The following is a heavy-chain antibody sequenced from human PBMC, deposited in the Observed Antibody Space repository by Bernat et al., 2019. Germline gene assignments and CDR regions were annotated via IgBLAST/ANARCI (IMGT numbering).Heavy chain of an antibody. CDR3: AGVVVVAATALYYFDY. V-gene: IGHV4-34*01. Sequence: QVQLQQWGAGLLKPSETLSLTCAVDGASFSGYYWSWIRQPPGKGLEWIGEINHSGSTNYNPSLKSRVTISVDTSQNQFSLKLSSVTAADTAVYYCAGVVVVAATALYYFDYWGQGTLVTVSS. CDR1: GASFSGYY. CDR2: INHSGST. J-gene: IGHJ4*02. D-gene: IGHD2-15*01.